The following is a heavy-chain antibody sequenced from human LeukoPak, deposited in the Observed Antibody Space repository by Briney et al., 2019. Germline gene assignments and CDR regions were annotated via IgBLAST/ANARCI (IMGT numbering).Heavy chain of an antibody. CDR3: AKSVTYCGGDCYSPLDY. D-gene: IGHD2-21*02. J-gene: IGHJ4*02. CDR1: GFTFSSYA. CDR2: ISGSGGST. Sequence: GGSLRLSCAASGFTFSSYAMSWVRQAPGKGLEWVSAISGSGGSTYYADSVKGRFTISRDNSKNTLYLQMNSLRAEDTAVYYRAKSVTYCGGDCYSPLDYWGQGTLVTVSS. V-gene: IGHV3-23*01.